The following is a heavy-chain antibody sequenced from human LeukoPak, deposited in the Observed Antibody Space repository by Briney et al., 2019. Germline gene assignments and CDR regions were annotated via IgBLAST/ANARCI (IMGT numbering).Heavy chain of an antibody. J-gene: IGHJ4*02. CDR2: IYSGGST. Sequence: GGSLRLSCAASGFSVSSNYMNWVRQAPGKGLEWVSVIYSGGSTDYADSVKGRFTISRDNSKNTLYLQMNSLRAEDTAVYYCARDGDYYDSSGYFGYWGQGTLVTVSS. CDR1: GFSVSSNY. D-gene: IGHD3-22*01. CDR3: ARDGDYYDSSGYFGY. V-gene: IGHV3-53*05.